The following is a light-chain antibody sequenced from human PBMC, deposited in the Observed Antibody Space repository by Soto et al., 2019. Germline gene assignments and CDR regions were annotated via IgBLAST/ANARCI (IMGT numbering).Light chain of an antibody. V-gene: IGKV3-20*01. Sequence: EVVLTQSPGTLSLSPGERDTLSCRASQSVSNNYLAWYHQKPGQSPKLLIFGSSDRATGIPDRFSGSGSGTDFTLTISSLEPEDFALYYCQQYGSSPPYTFGQGTKLEIK. J-gene: IGKJ2*01. CDR2: GSS. CDR1: QSVSNNY. CDR3: QQYGSSPPYT.